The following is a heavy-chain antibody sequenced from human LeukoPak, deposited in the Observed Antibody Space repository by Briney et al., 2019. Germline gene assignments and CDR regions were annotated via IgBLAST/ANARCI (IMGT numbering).Heavy chain of an antibody. CDR1: GYTFSGYY. D-gene: IGHD4-17*01. CDR3: ARDLRYYFDY. J-gene: IGHJ4*02. V-gene: IGHV1-2*02. Sequence: ASVKVSCKASGYTFSGYYMHWVRQAPGQGLEWMGWINPNSGGTNYAQKFQGRVTMTTDTSTSTAYMELRSLRSDDTAVYYCARDLRYYFDYWGQGTLVTVSS. CDR2: INPNSGGT.